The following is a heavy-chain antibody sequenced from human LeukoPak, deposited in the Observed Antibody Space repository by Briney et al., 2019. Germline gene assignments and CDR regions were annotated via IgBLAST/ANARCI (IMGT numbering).Heavy chain of an antibody. CDR1: GGSISSGDYY. V-gene: IGHV4-30-4*01. CDR2: IYYSGST. CDR3: AREGIGSGSYLSWFDP. Sequence: SETLSLTCTVSGGSISSGDYYWSWIRQPPGKGLEWIGYIYYSGSTYYNPSLKSRVTISVDTSKNQFSLNLSSVTAADTAVYYCAREGIGSGSYLSWFDPWGQGTLVTVSS. D-gene: IGHD3-10*01. J-gene: IGHJ5*02.